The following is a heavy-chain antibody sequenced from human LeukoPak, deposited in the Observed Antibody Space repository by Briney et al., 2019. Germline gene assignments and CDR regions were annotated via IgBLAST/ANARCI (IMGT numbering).Heavy chain of an antibody. D-gene: IGHD2-15*01. Sequence: SVKVSCKASGGTFSSYAISWVRQAPGQGLEWIGRIIPIFGTANYAQKFQGRVTITADKSTSTAYMELSSLRSEDTAVYYCARAAGYCSGGSCYHSDYWGQGTLVTVSS. CDR1: GGTFSSYA. V-gene: IGHV1-69*06. CDR2: IIPIFGTA. CDR3: ARAAGYCSGGSCYHSDY. J-gene: IGHJ4*02.